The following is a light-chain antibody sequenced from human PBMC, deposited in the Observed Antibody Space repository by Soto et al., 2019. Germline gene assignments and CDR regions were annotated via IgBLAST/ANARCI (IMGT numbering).Light chain of an antibody. Sequence: DSQMTQSPSTLSASVGNKVTITCRASQSIGTWLAWYQQKPGKAPKLLIYKASSLEGGVPSRFSGSGSGTEFNITVSSLQPDDFATYYCQQYNTYPLTFGGGTKVEI. CDR3: QQYNTYPLT. J-gene: IGKJ4*01. CDR1: QSIGTW. V-gene: IGKV1-5*03. CDR2: KAS.